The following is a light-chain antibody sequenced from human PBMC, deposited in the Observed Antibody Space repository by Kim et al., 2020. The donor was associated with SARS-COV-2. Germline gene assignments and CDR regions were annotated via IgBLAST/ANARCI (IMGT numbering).Light chain of an antibody. CDR2: DVS. CDR3: SSYTSSSLWV. V-gene: IGLV2-14*01. Sequence: QSALTQPASVSGSPGQSITISCTETSSDVGGYKYVSWYQQHPGKAPKLVIYDVSKRPSGVSNRFSGSKSGNTASLTISGLQAEDEADYYCSSYTSSSLWVFGGGTQLTVL. J-gene: IGLJ3*02. CDR1: SSDVGGYKY.